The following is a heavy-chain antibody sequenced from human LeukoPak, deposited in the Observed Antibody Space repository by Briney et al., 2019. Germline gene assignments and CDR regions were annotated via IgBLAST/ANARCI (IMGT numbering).Heavy chain of an antibody. V-gene: IGHV3-20*04. D-gene: IGHD2-15*01. CDR3: ARETVVGDAFDI. J-gene: IGHJ3*02. CDR2: INWNGGST. CDR1: GFTFDDYG. Sequence: AGGSLRLSCAASGFTFDDYGMSWVRHAPGKGLEWVSGINWNGGSTVYADSVKGRFTIARDNAKNSLYLQMNSLRAADTALYYCARETVVGDAFDIWGQGTMVTVSS.